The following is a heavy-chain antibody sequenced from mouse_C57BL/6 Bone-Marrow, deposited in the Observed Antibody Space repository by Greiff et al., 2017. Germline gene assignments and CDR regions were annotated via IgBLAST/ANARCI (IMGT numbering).Heavy chain of an antibody. CDR1: GYSFTDYN. CDR2: INPNYGTT. CDR3: AQEGEGLGRLFFDY. J-gene: IGHJ2*01. Sequence: EVQLQQSGPELVKPGASVKISCKASGYSFTDYNMNWVKQSNGKSLEWIGVINPNYGTTSYNQKFKGKATLTVDQSSSTAYMQLNSLTSEDSAVYYCAQEGEGLGRLFFDYWCQGTTLTVAS. D-gene: IGHD4-1*01. V-gene: IGHV1-39*01.